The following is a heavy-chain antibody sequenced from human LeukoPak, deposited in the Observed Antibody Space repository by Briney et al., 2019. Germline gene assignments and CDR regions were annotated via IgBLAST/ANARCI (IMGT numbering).Heavy chain of an antibody. Sequence: SETLSLTCTVSGGSISSYYWSWIRQPPGKGPEWIGYIYYSGSTNYNPSLKSRVTISVDTSKNQFSLKLSSVTAADTAVYYCARHAGYSSGWVTGYYYGMDVWGQGTTVTVSS. CDR2: IYYSGST. D-gene: IGHD6-25*01. V-gene: IGHV4-59*01. J-gene: IGHJ6*02. CDR1: GGSISSYY. CDR3: ARHAGYSSGWVTGYYYGMDV.